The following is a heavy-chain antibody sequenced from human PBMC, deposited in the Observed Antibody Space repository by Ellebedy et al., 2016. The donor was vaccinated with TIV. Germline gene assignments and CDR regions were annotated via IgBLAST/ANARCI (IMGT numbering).Heavy chain of an antibody. CDR2: IYWNDDN. D-gene: IGHD6-19*01. J-gene: IGHJ4*02. Sequence: SGPTLVKPPQTLTLTCTFSGFSLTTSGVAVGWFRQPPGKALEWLTLIYWNDDNPYSPSLKSRLTIPRDTSKDQVVLTMTNMDPVDTATYYCAHGSGWVFDLWGQGILVTVSS. V-gene: IGHV2-5*01. CDR3: AHGSGWVFDL. CDR1: GFSLTTSGVA.